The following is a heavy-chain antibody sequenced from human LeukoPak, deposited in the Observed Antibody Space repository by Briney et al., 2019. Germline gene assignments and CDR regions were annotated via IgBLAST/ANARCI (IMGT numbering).Heavy chain of an antibody. Sequence: PSETLSPTCAVYGGSFSGYYWSWIRQPPGKGLEWIGEINHSGSTNYNPSLKSRVTISVDTSKNQFSLKLSSVTAADTAVYYCAGGPILTIAARPALDYWGQGTLVTISS. V-gene: IGHV4-34*01. CDR1: GGSFSGYY. J-gene: IGHJ4*02. D-gene: IGHD6-6*01. CDR3: AGGPILTIAARPALDY. CDR2: INHSGST.